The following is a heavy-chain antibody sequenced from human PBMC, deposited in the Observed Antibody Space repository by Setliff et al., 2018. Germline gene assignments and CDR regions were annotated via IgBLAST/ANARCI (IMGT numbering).Heavy chain of an antibody. Sequence: GGSLRLSCAASGFTFSDYYMSWVRQAPGKGLEWVSVIYSGGSTFYADSVRGRFTISRDNSKNTLYLQMNSPRAEDRAVYYCARSGAAPGYFDYWGQGTLVTVSS. V-gene: IGHV3-66*01. J-gene: IGHJ4*02. CDR1: GFTFSDYY. CDR3: ARSGAAPGYFDY. D-gene: IGHD6-13*01. CDR2: IYSGGST.